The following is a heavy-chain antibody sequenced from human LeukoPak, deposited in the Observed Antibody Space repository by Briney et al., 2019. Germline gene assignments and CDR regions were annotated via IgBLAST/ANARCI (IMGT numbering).Heavy chain of an antibody. J-gene: IGHJ4*02. CDR3: ASAQDSGWYVSDY. CDR2: INPNSGGT. D-gene: IGHD6-19*01. Sequence: GASVKVSCKASGYTFTNYLMHWVRQAPGQGLEWMGCINPNSGGTNYARKFQGRVTMTRDTSSSTAYMDLSRLRSDDTAVYYCASAQDSGWYVSDYWGQGTLVTVSS. CDR1: GYTFTNYL. V-gene: IGHV1-2*02.